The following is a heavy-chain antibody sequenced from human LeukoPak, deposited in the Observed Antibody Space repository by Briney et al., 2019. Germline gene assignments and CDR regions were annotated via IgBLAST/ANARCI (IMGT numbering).Heavy chain of an antibody. J-gene: IGHJ4*02. V-gene: IGHV4-61*01. Sequence: SETLSLTCTVSGGSVSSGSYYWSWIRQPPGKGLEWIGYIYYSGSTIYSPSLKSRVTISLDTSKNQFSLKLSSVTAADTAVYYCARLGRIAARHFDYWGQGTLVTVSS. D-gene: IGHD6-6*01. CDR1: GGSVSSGSYY. CDR2: IYYSGST. CDR3: ARLGRIAARHFDY.